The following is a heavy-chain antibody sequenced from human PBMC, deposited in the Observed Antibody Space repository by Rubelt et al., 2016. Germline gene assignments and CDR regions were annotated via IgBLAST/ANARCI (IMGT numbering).Heavy chain of an antibody. CDR1: GYTFTSYY. Sequence: QVQLVQSGAEVKKPGASVKVSCKASGYTFTSYYMHWVRQAPGQGLEWMGWISAYNGNTNYAQKLQGRVTMTTDTSTSTAYKELRSLRSDDTAVYYCATSIRGYSYRYPMDVWGQGTTVTVSS. V-gene: IGHV1-18*04. CDR3: ATSIRGYSYRYPMDV. J-gene: IGHJ6*02. D-gene: IGHD5-18*01. CDR2: ISAYNGNT.